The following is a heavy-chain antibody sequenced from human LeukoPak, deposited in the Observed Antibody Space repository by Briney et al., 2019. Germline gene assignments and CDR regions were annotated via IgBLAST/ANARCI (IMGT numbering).Heavy chain of an antibody. CDR3: AKGQLPAALRDNWFDP. V-gene: IGHV3-23*01. Sequence: GGSLRLSCAASGFTFSSNAMSWVRQAPGKGLEWVSAISGSGGSTYYADSVKGRFTISRDNSKNTLYLQMNSLRAEDTAVYFCAKGQLPAALRDNWFDPWGQGTLVTVSS. D-gene: IGHD2-2*01. J-gene: IGHJ5*02. CDR2: ISGSGGST. CDR1: GFTFSSNA.